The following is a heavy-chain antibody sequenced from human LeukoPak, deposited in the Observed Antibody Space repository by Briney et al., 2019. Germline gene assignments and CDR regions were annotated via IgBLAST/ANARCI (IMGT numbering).Heavy chain of an antibody. J-gene: IGHJ4*02. CDR2: FYYSGGT. CDR3: ARRQRDYFDY. V-gene: IGHV4-39*01. Sequence: PSETLSLTCTVSGDSISSSSYYWGWIRQSPGKGLEWIGSFYYSGGTYYNPSLKSRVTISGDTSKNQFSLKLSSVTAADTAVYYCARRQRDYFDYWGQGTLVTVSS. CDR1: GDSISSSSYY.